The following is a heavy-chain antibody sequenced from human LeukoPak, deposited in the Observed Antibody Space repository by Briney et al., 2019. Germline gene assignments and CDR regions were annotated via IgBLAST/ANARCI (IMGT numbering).Heavy chain of an antibody. Sequence: SLRLSCAASGFTLDAYAMHWVRQAPGKGLEWVSGIIWNSVNIGYADSVKGRFTISRDNAKNSVYPQMNSLRAKDMALYYCAKGTMIVVAVGDYFDYWGQGTLVTVSS. V-gene: IGHV3-9*03. J-gene: IGHJ4*02. CDR3: AKGTMIVVAVGDYFDY. CDR2: IIWNSVNI. CDR1: GFTLDAYA. D-gene: IGHD3-22*01.